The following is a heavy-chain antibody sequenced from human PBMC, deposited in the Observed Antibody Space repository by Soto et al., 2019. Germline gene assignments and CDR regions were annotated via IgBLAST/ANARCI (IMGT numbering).Heavy chain of an antibody. J-gene: IGHJ6*04. CDR2: INHSGST. D-gene: IGHD2-2*01. CDR3: ARGGIVVVPAASWYV. V-gene: IGHV4-34*01. CDR1: GGSFSGYY. Sequence: QVQLQQWGAGLLKPSETLSLTCAVYGGSFSGYYWSWIRQPPGKGLEWIGEINHSGSTNYNPSLKSRVTISVDTCKNQFSLKLSSVTAADTAVYYCARGGIVVVPAASWYVWGKGTTVTVSS.